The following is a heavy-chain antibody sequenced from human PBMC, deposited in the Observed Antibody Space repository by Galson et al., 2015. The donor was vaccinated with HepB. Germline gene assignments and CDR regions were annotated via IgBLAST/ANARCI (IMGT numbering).Heavy chain of an antibody. V-gene: IGHV1-18*01. CDR3: ARASGLAADKFDF. Sequence: SVKVSCKASGYTFASYGITWVRQAPGQGLEWMGWISAYNGNTNYAQKFQDRFTMTTDTSTSTVYMELRSLRSDDTALYYCARASGLAADKFDFWGQGTLVTVSS. CDR2: ISAYNGNT. CDR1: GYTFASYG. D-gene: IGHD6-13*01. J-gene: IGHJ4*02.